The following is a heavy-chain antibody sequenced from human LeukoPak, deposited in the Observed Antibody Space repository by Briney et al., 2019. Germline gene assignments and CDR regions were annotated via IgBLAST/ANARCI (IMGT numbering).Heavy chain of an antibody. CDR2: INYSGST. CDR3: ARGPYSSSSRYFDY. CDR1: GGSFSGYY. J-gene: IGHJ4*02. D-gene: IGHD6-6*01. V-gene: IGHV4-34*01. Sequence: SETLSLTCAVYGGSFSGYYWSWIRQPPGKGLEWIGEINYSGSTNYKPSLKSRVTISVDTSKSQFSLKLTSVTAADTAVYYCARGPYSSSSRYFDYWGQGTLVTVSS.